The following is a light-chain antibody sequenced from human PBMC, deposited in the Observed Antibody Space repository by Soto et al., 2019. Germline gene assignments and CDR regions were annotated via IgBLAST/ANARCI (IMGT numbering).Light chain of an antibody. J-gene: IGKJ1*01. Sequence: DIQMTQSPSTLSASVGDRVTITCRASQSISSWLAWYQQKPGKAPKLLIYDASSLESGVPSRFSGSGSGTEFTLTISSLQPDDFATYYCQHHWTFGPGTKVEIK. CDR3: QHHWT. CDR2: DAS. CDR1: QSISSW. V-gene: IGKV1-5*01.